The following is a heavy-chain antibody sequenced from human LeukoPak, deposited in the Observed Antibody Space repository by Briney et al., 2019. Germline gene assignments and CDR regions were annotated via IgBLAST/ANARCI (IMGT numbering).Heavy chain of an antibody. CDR1: GFTFSGYA. J-gene: IGHJ6*02. CDR2: IGGSGDTT. D-gene: IGHD3-10*01. Sequence: GGSLRLSCAASGFTFSGYAMAWFRQAPCKGLKWVSVIGGSGDTTRYADSVKGRFTISRDKSKTTLFLQMNSLRVEDTAVYYCASKFGESYYYYYGLDVWGQGTTVTVSS. CDR3: ASKFGESYYYYYGLDV. V-gene: IGHV3-23*01.